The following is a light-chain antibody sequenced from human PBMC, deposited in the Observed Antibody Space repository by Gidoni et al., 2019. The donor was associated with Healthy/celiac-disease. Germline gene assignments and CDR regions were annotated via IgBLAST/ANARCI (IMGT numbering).Light chain of an antibody. CDR3: QQSYRTPWT. CDR1: QSISSY. J-gene: IGKJ1*01. Sequence: DIQMTQSPSSLSASVGDSVTITCRASQSISSYLNWDQQKPETAPKLLIYAASSLQSRVPSRFSGRGSGTDFTLTISSEQDEDFATYYCQQSYRTPWTFGQGTKVEIK. CDR2: AAS. V-gene: IGKV1-39*01.